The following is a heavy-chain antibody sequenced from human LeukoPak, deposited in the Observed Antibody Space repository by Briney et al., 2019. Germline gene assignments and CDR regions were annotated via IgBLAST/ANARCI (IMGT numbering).Heavy chain of an antibody. CDR3: ARVMVRGVIIAPDAFDI. CDR2: IYYSGST. V-gene: IGHV4-59*01. J-gene: IGHJ3*02. Sequence: PSETLSLTCTVSGGSISSYYWSWIRQPPGKGLEWIGYIYYSGSTNYNPSLKSRVTISVDTSKNQFSLKLSSVTAADTAVYYCARVMVRGVIIAPDAFDIWGQGTMVTVSS. CDR1: GGSISSYY. D-gene: IGHD3-10*01.